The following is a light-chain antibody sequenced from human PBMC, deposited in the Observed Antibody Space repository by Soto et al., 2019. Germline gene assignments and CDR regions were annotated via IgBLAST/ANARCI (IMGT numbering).Light chain of an antibody. CDR2: DAS. CDR1: QSVSTY. J-gene: IGKJ3*01. V-gene: IGKV3-11*01. CDR3: QLRNNWPPEVT. Sequence: DIVMTQSPDSLAVSLGERATITCRSSQSVSTYLAWYQQKPGQAPRLLIYDASNRATGIPARFSGSGSGTDFTLTISSLEPEDFAVYYCQLRNNWPPEVTFGPGTKVDIK.